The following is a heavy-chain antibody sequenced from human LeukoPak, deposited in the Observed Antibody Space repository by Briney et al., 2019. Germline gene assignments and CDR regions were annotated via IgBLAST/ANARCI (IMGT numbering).Heavy chain of an antibody. D-gene: IGHD2-21*01. J-gene: IGHJ4*02. CDR2: ISGNGGTT. Sequence: GGSLRLSCAASGFTFSSYAMTWVRQAPGRGLEWVSAISGNGGTTYYADSVKGRFTISRDNAKNSLYLQMNSLRAEDTAVYYCARDTHGGDPFDYWGQGTLVTVSS. CDR1: GFTFSSYA. CDR3: ARDTHGGDPFDY. V-gene: IGHV3-23*01.